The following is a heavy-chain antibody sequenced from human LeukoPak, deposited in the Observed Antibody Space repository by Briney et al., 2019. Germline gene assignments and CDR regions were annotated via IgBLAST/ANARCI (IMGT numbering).Heavy chain of an antibody. Sequence: GGSLRLSCAASGFTFSSYSMNWVRQAPGKGLEWVSSISSSSSYIYYADSVKGRFTISRDNAKNSLYLQMNSLRAEDTAVYYCAREGANCSSTSCYRVGFDYWGQGTLVTVSS. CDR2: ISSSSSYI. CDR1: GFTFSSYS. CDR3: AREGANCSSTSCYRVGFDY. V-gene: IGHV3-21*01. J-gene: IGHJ4*02. D-gene: IGHD2-2*02.